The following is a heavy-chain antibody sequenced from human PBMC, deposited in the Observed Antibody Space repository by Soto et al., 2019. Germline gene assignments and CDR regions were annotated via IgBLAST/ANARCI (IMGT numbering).Heavy chain of an antibody. CDR2: ISAYNGNT. CDR3: ARDFVVLHQIVERWFDP. J-gene: IGHJ5*02. Sequence: GASVKVSCKASGYTFTSYGISWVRQAPGQGLEWMGWISAYNGNTNYAQKLQGRVTMTTDTSTSTAYMELRSLRSDDTAVYYCARDFVVLHQIVERWFDPWGQGTLVTVSS. CDR1: GYTFTSYG. V-gene: IGHV1-18*04. D-gene: IGHD1-26*01.